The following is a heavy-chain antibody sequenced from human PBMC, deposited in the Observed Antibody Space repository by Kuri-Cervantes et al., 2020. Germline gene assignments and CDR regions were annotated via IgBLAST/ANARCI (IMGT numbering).Heavy chain of an antibody. J-gene: IGHJ4*02. D-gene: IGHD3-22*01. CDR3: VKGLSNYYDSSGPGDY. Sequence: GGSLRLSCAASGFTFSSYDMHWVRQATGKGLEWVSAIGTAGDTYYPGSVKGRFTISRDNARNSLYLEMNSLRPEDTALYYCVKGLSNYYDSSGPGDYWGQGTLVTVSS. V-gene: IGHV3-13*01. CDR2: IGTAGDT. CDR1: GFTFSSYD.